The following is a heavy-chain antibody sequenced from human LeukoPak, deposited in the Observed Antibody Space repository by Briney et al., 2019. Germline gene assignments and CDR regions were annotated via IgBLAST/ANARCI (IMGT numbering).Heavy chain of an antibody. CDR1: GFDFSSNW. CDR3: ARDPGYGAVDY. Sequence: PGGSLRLSCAVSGFDFSSNWMHWVRHAPGQGLVWVSRIKGDGISTNYADSVKGRFTISRDIAKNSLYLQMNSLRAEDTAVYYCARDPGYGAVDYWGQGTLITVSS. J-gene: IGHJ4*02. V-gene: IGHV3-74*01. CDR2: IKGDGIST. D-gene: IGHD5-18*01.